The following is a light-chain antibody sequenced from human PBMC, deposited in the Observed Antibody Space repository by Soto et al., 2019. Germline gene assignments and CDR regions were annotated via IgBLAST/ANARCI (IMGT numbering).Light chain of an antibody. J-gene: IGLJ2*01. Sequence: SYELTQPPSVSVSPGQTASITCSGDKLGDKYASWYQQKPGQSPVLAIYQDTKRPSGIPERFSGSNSGNTATLTISGTQAMDEADYYCQAWDGSTVFGGGTKLTVL. CDR1: KLGDKY. CDR2: QDT. V-gene: IGLV3-1*01. CDR3: QAWDGSTV.